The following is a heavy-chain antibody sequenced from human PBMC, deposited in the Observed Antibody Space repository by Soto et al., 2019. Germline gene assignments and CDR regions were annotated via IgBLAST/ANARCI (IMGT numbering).Heavy chain of an antibody. CDR2: TSGSGGST. CDR3: AKGVPGIAVAGTGYFQH. Sequence: GGSLRLSCAASGFTFSSYAMSWVRQAPGKGLEWVSATSGSGGSTYYADSVKGRFTISRDNSKNTLYLQMNSLRAEDTAVYFCAKGVPGIAVAGTGYFQHWGQGTLVTVSS. J-gene: IGHJ1*01. CDR1: GFTFSSYA. D-gene: IGHD6-19*01. V-gene: IGHV3-23*01.